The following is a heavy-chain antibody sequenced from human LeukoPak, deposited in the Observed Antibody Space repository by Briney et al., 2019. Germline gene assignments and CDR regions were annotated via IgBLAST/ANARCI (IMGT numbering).Heavy chain of an antibody. J-gene: IGHJ3*02. V-gene: IGHV1-18*01. Sequence: ASVKVSCKASGYTFTSYGISWVRQAPGQGLEWMGWISAYNGNTNYAQKLQGRVTMTTDTSTSTAYMELRSLRSDDTAVYYCARDWPYSGSYHDAFDIWGQGTMVTVSS. CDR3: ARDWPYSGSYHDAFDI. CDR1: GYTFTSYG. CDR2: ISAYNGNT. D-gene: IGHD1-26*01.